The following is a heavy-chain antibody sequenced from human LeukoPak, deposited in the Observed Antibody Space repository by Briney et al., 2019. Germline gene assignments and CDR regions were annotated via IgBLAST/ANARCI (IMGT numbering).Heavy chain of an antibody. CDR1: GDSVSSKSAT. Sequence: ASQTLSLTCALSGDSVSSKSATWNWIRQSPSRGLEWLGRTYYRSKWFNEYALSVKSRLTINPDTSKNQFSLQLNSVTPEDTAVYYCASLGKGDYWGQGTLVTVSS. J-gene: IGHJ4*02. CDR2: TYYRSKWFN. CDR3: ASLGKGDY. V-gene: IGHV6-1*01. D-gene: IGHD7-27*01.